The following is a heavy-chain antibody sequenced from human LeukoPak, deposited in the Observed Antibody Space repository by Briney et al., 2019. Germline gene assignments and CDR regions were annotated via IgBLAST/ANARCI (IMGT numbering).Heavy chain of an antibody. V-gene: IGHV3-49*04. Sequence: SLRLSCTTSGFTFGGYALSWVRQAPGKGLEWVGSIRSNTYGGTSEYAASVTGRFTISRDDSNSIAYLQMRSLKTDDTAVYYCTRDRVVASTSYYYYYGMDVWGQGATVTVSS. CDR3: TRDRVVASTSYYYYYGMDV. CDR1: GFTFGGYA. D-gene: IGHD2-15*01. J-gene: IGHJ6*02. CDR2: IRSNTYGGTS.